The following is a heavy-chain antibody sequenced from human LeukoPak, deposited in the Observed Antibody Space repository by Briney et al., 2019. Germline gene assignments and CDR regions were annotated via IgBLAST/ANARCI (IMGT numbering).Heavy chain of an antibody. CDR2: ISGSGAST. CDR3: ARNNPSGVWSFDY. CDR1: GFTFSSYA. V-gene: IGHV3-23*01. D-gene: IGHD1-14*01. J-gene: IGHJ4*02. Sequence: PGGSLRLSCAASGFTFSSYAMSWVRQAPGKGLEWVSAISGSGASTYYADSVKGRFTISRDNAKNSLYLQMNSLRAEDTAVYYCARNNPSGVWSFDYWGQGTLVSVSS.